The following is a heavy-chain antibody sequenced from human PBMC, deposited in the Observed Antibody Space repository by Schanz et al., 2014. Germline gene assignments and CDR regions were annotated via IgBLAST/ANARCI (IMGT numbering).Heavy chain of an antibody. Sequence: QVQLVESGGGVVQPGRSLRLSCAASGFTFSNFAIHWVRQAPGKGLEWVAVISYDGSHKDYADSVKGRFTISRDNSKNTLYLQMNSLRAEDTAVYYCARDRQQPVGRIGYYYGMDVWGQGTTVTVSS. V-gene: IGHV3-30*04. CDR2: ISYDGSHK. D-gene: IGHD6-13*01. CDR3: ARDRQQPVGRIGYYYGMDV. J-gene: IGHJ6*02. CDR1: GFTFSNFA.